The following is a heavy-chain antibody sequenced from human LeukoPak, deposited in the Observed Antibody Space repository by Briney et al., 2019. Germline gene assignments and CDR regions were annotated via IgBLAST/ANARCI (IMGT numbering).Heavy chain of an antibody. CDR2: IYYSGST. Sequence: PSETLSLTCTVSGGSISSSSYYWGWIRQPPGKGLEWIGSIYYSGSTYYNPSLKSRVTISVDTSKNQFSLKLSSVTAADTAVYYCARGLPFWAAAGPYNWFDPWGQGTLVTVSS. CDR1: GGSISSSSYY. D-gene: IGHD6-13*01. CDR3: ARGLPFWAAAGPYNWFDP. V-gene: IGHV4-39*01. J-gene: IGHJ5*02.